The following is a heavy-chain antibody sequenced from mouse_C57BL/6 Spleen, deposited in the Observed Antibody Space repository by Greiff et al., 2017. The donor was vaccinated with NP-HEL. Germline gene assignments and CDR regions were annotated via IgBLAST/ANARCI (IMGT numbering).Heavy chain of an antibody. V-gene: IGHV1-85*01. CDR1: GYTFTSYD. CDR3: AREEKRQPMRGFSWFAY. Sequence: QVQLKESGPELVKPGASVKLSCKASGYTFTSYDINWVKQRPGQGLEWIGWIYPRDGSTKYNEKFKGKATLTVDTSSSTAYMELHSLTSEDSAVYFCAREEKRQPMRGFSWFAYWGQGTLVTVSA. J-gene: IGHJ3*01. CDR2: IYPRDGST. D-gene: IGHD5-5*01.